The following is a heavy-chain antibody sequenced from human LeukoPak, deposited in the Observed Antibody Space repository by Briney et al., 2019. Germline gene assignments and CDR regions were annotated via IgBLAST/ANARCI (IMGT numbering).Heavy chain of an antibody. CDR3: AKGKLGYCSGGSCYGVDY. V-gene: IGHV1-2*02. D-gene: IGHD2-15*01. Sequence: ASVKVSCKASGYTFTGYYIHWVRQAPGQGLEWMGWINPNSGGANYAQKFKGRVTMTRDTAISTAYMELRRLRAEDTAVYYCAKGKLGYCSGGSCYGVDYWGQGTLVTVSS. J-gene: IGHJ4*02. CDR2: INPNSGGA. CDR1: GYTFTGYY.